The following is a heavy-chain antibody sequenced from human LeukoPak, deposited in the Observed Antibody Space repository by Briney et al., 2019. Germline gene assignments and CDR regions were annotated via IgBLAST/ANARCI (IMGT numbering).Heavy chain of an antibody. CDR3: ARGGVYSGYDYTRHYYYYMDV. D-gene: IGHD5-12*01. CDR1: GFTFSSYA. J-gene: IGHJ6*03. CDR2: ISYDGSNK. V-gene: IGHV3-30*04. Sequence: GGSLRLSCAASGFTFSSYAMHWVRQAPGKGLEWVAVISYDGSNKYYADSVKGRFTISRDNSKNTLYLQMNSLRAEDTAVYYCARGGVYSGYDYTRHYYYYMDVWGKGTTVTISS.